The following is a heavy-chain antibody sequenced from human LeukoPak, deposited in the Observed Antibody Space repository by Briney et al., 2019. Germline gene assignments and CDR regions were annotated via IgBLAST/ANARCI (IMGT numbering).Heavy chain of an antibody. J-gene: IGHJ4*02. CDR2: IYSSVT. CDR3: ARRAGAYSHPYDY. Sequence: GGSLRLSCAASGFTFSTYSMSWVRQAPGKRLEWVSFIYSSVTHYSDSVKGRFTISIDNARNTLFLQMNSLRAEDTAVYYCARRAGAYSHPYDYWGQGTLVTVSS. CDR1: GFTFSTYS. V-gene: IGHV3-53*01. D-gene: IGHD4/OR15-4a*01.